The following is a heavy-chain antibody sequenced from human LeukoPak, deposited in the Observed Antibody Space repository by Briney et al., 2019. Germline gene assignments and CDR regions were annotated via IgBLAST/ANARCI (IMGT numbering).Heavy chain of an antibody. CDR2: IYHSGST. J-gene: IGHJ4*02. CDR3: ARDHYYGSGSYYDD. D-gene: IGHD3-10*01. Sequence: SETLSLTCTVSGYSISSGYYWGWIRQPPGKGLEWIGSIYHSGSTYYNPSLKSRVTISVDTSKNQFSLKLSSVAAADTAVYYCARDHYYGSGSYYDDWGQGTLVTVSS. CDR1: GYSISSGYY. V-gene: IGHV4-38-2*02.